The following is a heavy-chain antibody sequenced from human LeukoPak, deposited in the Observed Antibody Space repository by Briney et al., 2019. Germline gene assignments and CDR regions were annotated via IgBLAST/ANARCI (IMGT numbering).Heavy chain of an antibody. V-gene: IGHV3-74*01. CDR1: GFTYSSYW. CDR3: ARDGNWRFDY. Sequence: GGSLRLSCAASGFTYSSYWMHWVRQAPGKGLLWVSRINTDGSTTDYADSVKGRFTISRDNAKNTLYLQMNSLRAEDTAVYYCARDGNWRFDYWGQGTLVTVSS. J-gene: IGHJ4*02. D-gene: IGHD4-23*01. CDR2: INTDGSTT.